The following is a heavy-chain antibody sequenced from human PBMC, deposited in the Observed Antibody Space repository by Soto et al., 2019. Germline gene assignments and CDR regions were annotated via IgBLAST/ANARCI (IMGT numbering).Heavy chain of an antibody. CDR2: IIPIPGTA. CDR3: ARSQGSSTSLEIYYYYYYGMDV. CDR1: EGTFGSYA. Sequence: QVQLVQSGAEVKKPGSSVKVSCKASEGTFGSYAISWGRQAPGQGLEWMGGIIPIPGTANYAQKFQGRVTIAADESTSTAYMELSSLRSEDTAVYYCARSQGSSTSLEIYYYYYYGMDVWGQGTTVTVSS. D-gene: IGHD2-2*01. V-gene: IGHV1-69*01. J-gene: IGHJ6*02.